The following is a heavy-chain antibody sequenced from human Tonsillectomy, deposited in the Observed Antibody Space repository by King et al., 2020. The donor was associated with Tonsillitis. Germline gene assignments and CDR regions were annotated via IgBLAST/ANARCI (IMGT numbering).Heavy chain of an antibody. D-gene: IGHD2-15*01. Sequence: VQLVESGAEVKKSVSSVKVSCKASGGTFSSYAINWVRQAPGQELEWMGGIIPIFGTANYVKKFQGRVTSTAYDSTSTVYMEMSSLGYEDTAVYYCARGPGYCSGGSCYLIDFWGQGTLVTVSS. CDR2: IIPIFGTA. CDR1: GGTFSSYA. V-gene: IGHV1-69*01. J-gene: IGHJ4*02. CDR3: ARGPGYCSGGSCYLIDF.